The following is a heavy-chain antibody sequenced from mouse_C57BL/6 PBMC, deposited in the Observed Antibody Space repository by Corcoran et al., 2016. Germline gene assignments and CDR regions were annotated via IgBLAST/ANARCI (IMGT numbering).Heavy chain of an antibody. J-gene: IGHJ4*01. Sequence: QVQLQQSGAELVRPGTSVKMSCKASGYTFTNYWIGWAKQRPGHGLEWIGDIYPGGGYTNYNEKFKGKATLTADKSSSTAYMQFSSLTSEDSAIYYCARREGTGTGHYAMDYWGQGTSVTVSS. CDR3: ARREGTGTGHYAMDY. CDR2: IYPGGGYT. CDR1: GYTFTNYW. D-gene: IGHD4-1*01. V-gene: IGHV1-63*01.